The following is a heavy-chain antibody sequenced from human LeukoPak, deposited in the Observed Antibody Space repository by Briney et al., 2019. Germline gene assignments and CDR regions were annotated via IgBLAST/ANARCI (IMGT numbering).Heavy chain of an antibody. CDR1: GGSISSYY. V-gene: IGHV4-59*08. J-gene: IGHJ4*02. CDR3: ARHYYGDPFDF. Sequence: KPSETLSLTCTVSGGSISSYYWSWIRQPPGKGLEWIGYFYGSGSANYNPSLRSRVTISVDTSKNQFSLKLGSVTAAVTAVYYCARHYYGDPFDFWGQGTLVTVSS. D-gene: IGHD3-10*01. CDR2: FYGSGSA.